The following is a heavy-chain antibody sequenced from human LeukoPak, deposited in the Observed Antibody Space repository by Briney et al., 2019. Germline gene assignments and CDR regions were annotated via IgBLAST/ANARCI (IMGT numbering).Heavy chain of an antibody. CDR1: GYTFTGYY. Sequence: GASVKVSCKASGYTFTGYYMHWVRQAPGQGLEWMGWINPNSGGTNYAQKFQGRVTMTRDTSISTAYMELSRLRSDDTAVYYCARFLGLAAADKPFDYWGQGTLVTVSS. V-gene: IGHV1-2*02. D-gene: IGHD6-13*01. CDR3: ARFLGLAAADKPFDY. J-gene: IGHJ4*02. CDR2: INPNSGGT.